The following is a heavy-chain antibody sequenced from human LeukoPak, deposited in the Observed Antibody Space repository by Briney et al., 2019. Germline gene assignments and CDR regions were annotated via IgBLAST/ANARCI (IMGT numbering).Heavy chain of an antibody. CDR1: GFTLSSYA. V-gene: IGHV3-48*03. J-gene: IGHJ4*02. Sequence: GGSLRLSCAASGFTLSSYALNWGRQAPGKGLEWVSYISSSGTIIYCADSVKGRFTISRDNAENSLYLQMNSLRAEDTAVYYCARALPIDYWGQGTLVTVSS. CDR2: ISSSGTII. CDR3: ARALPIDY.